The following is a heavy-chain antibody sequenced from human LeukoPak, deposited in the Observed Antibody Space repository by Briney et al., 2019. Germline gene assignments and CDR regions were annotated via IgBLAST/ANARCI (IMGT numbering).Heavy chain of an antibody. J-gene: IGHJ4*02. CDR3: ARGVTFDY. CDR1: GGSFGGYY. D-gene: IGHD4-11*01. Sequence: SETLSLTCAVYGGSFGGYYWSWIRQPPGKGLEWIGEINHGGSTNYNPSLKSRVTISVDTSKNQFSLKLSSVTAADTAVYYCARGVTFDYWGQGTLVTVSS. V-gene: IGHV4-34*01. CDR2: INHGGST.